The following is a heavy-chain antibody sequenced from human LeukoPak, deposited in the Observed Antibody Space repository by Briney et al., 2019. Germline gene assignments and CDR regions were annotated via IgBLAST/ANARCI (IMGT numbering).Heavy chain of an antibody. J-gene: IGHJ5*02. Sequence: GSSVKVSFKASGGTFSSYAISWVRQAPGQGLEWMGRIIPILGMANYAQKFQGRVTITADKSTSTAYMELSSLRSEDTAVYYCVSAGERTYNWFDPWGQGTLVTVSS. CDR2: IIPILGMA. D-gene: IGHD6-13*01. CDR1: GGTFSSYA. CDR3: VSAGERTYNWFDP. V-gene: IGHV1-69*04.